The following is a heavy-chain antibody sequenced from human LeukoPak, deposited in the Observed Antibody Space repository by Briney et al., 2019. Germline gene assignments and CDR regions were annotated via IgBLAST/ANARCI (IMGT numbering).Heavy chain of an antibody. J-gene: IGHJ4*02. Sequence: SVKVSCKASGGTFSSYAISWVRQAPGQGLEWMGGIIPIFGTANYAQKFQGRVTITADESTSTAYMELSSLRSEDTAVYYCARLFGDVTTFDYWGQGTLVTVSS. CDR2: IIPIFGTA. D-gene: IGHD4-17*01. CDR3: ARLFGDVTTFDY. V-gene: IGHV1-69*13. CDR1: GGTFSSYA.